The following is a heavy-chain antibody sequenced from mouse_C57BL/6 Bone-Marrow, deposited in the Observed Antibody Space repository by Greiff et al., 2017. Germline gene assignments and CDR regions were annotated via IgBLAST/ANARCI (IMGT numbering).Heavy chain of an antibody. CDR2: ISYDGSN. V-gene: IGHV3-6*01. J-gene: IGHJ1*03. Sequence: EVQLQESGPGLVKPSQSLSLTCSVTGYSITSGYHWNWIRQFPGNKLEWMGYISYDGSNNYNPSLKNRISITLDTSKHQFFLKLNSVTTEDTATYYCAREGSSATVVAPQYWYFDVWGTGTTVTVSS. CDR3: AREGSSATVVAPQYWYFDV. CDR1: GYSITSGYH. D-gene: IGHD1-1*01.